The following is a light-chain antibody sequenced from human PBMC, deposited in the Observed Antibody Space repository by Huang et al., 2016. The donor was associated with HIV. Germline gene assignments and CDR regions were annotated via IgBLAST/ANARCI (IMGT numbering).Light chain of an antibody. CDR1: QSISSD. CDR2: AAS. V-gene: IGKV1-39*01. Sequence: DIQMTQSPSSLSASVGDRVIITCRASQSISSDLNWYQQQPGKAPNRLIYAASSLQSGVPSRFSGSGSGTDFTLTIRSLQPEGFATYYCQQSYSNTFTFGAGTKVDVK. J-gene: IGKJ3*01. CDR3: QQSYSNTFT.